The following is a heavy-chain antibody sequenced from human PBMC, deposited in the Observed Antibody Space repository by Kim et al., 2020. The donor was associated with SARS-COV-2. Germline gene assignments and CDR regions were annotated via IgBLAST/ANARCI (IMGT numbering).Heavy chain of an antibody. CDR2: IHYGGRT. CDR3: ARGVFGGGLNYKGMDV. J-gene: IGHJ6*02. V-gene: IGHV4-59*01. CDR1: GGSISDDY. Sequence: SDTLSLTCTASGGSISDDYWTWIRQPPGKGLEWIGFIHYGGRTDYKSSLKRRVTISLDMSKNQFPLNLSSVTAADSAVYYCARGVFGGGLNYKGMDVWC. D-gene: IGHD3-16*01.